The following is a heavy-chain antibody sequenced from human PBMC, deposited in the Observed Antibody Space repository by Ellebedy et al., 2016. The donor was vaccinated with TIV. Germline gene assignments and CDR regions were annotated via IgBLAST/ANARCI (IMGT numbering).Heavy chain of an antibody. CDR2: IYFSGST. V-gene: IGHV4-59*12. Sequence: MPSETLSLTCTVSGGSISSYYWSWIRQPPGKGLEWIGYIYFSGSTNYNPSLKSRVTISVDSSKNHFSLNLISVTAADTAVYYCARRHDYGNHSGYFDYWGQGTLVTVSS. CDR3: ARRHDYGNHSGYFDY. J-gene: IGHJ4*02. D-gene: IGHD4-17*01. CDR1: GGSISSYY.